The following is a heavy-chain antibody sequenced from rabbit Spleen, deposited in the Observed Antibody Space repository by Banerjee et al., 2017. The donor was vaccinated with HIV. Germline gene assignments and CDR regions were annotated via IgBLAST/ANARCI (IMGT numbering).Heavy chain of an antibody. CDR3: ARFYAGYGDFGYAAM. V-gene: IGHV1S45*01. Sequence: QEQLVESGGGPVQPEGSLTLTCKASGFSLSGSYWMCWVRQAPGKGLEWIGYIDPIFGSTYYANWVNGRFTISRENTQNTLYLQLNSLTAADTATYFCARFYAGYGDFGYAAMWGPGTLVTVS. D-gene: IGHD7-1*01. CDR2: IDPIFGST. J-gene: IGHJ4*01. CDR1: GFSLSGSYW.